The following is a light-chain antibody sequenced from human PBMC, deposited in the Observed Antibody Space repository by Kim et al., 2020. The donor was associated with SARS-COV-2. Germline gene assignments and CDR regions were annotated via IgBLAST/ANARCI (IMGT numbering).Light chain of an antibody. Sequence: PGERVTLSCRASQSVSSSYLTGYQQKPGQAPRLLIYGASTRATGIPARFSGSGSGTDFTLTISSLQPEDFAVYYCQQDYNLLTWTFGQGTKVDIK. CDR2: GAS. CDR3: QQDYNLLTWT. V-gene: IGKV3D-7*01. CDR1: QSVSSSY. J-gene: IGKJ1*01.